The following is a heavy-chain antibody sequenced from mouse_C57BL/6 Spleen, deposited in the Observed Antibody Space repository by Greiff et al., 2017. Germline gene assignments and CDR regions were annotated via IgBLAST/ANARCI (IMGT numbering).Heavy chain of an antibody. D-gene: IGHD2-5*01. CDR2: IDPSDSYT. V-gene: IGHV1-69*01. J-gene: IGHJ4*01. Sequence: QVQLQQPGAELVMPGASVKLSCKASGYTFTSYWMHWVKQRPGQGLEWIGEIDPSDSYTNYNQKFKGKSTLTVDKSSSTAYMQLSSLTSEDSAVYYCARARPPFYYSNYVNAMDYWGQGTSVTVSS. CDR3: ARARPPFYYSNYVNAMDY. CDR1: GYTFTSYW.